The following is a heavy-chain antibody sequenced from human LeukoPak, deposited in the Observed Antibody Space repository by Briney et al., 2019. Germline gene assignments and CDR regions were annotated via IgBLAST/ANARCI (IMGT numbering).Heavy chain of an antibody. D-gene: IGHD3-3*01. Sequence: SETLSLTCAVYSEPFIGYYWSWIRQPPGKGLEWIGEINHSGSTNYNPSLKSRVTISVDTSKNQFSLKLSSVTATDTAVYYCARSGYSNFDYWGQGTLVTVSS. CDR2: INHSGST. J-gene: IGHJ4*02. V-gene: IGHV4-34*01. CDR3: ARSGYSNFDY. CDR1: SEPFIGYY.